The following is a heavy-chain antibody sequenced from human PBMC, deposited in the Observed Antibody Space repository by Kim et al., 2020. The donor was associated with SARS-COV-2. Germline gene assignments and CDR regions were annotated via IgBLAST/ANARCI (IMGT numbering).Heavy chain of an antibody. D-gene: IGHD2-15*01. V-gene: IGHV3-30*18. Sequence: GGSLRLSCAASGFTFSNYGMHWVRQAPGKGLEGVAVISKDGSDKDYADSMKGRFTISRDNSKNTVYLQMSNLRAEDTGIYYCTNYGSGSGNLWGQGTLV. CDR3: TNYGSGSGNL. CDR1: GFTFSNYG. CDR2: ISKDGSDK. J-gene: IGHJ4*02.